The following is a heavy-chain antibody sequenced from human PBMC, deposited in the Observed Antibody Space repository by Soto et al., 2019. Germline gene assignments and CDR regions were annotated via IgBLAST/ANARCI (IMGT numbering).Heavy chain of an antibody. Sequence: QVKLVQSGAEVKKPGASVKVSCKASGYIFSNFGISWVRQAPGQGPEWMGWISGYNGNTNYAQTLQGRLTMTTDTSTSTAYMELRSLRSDDTAVYYCARGGSSWAAEYYQHGGQGTLVIVSS. D-gene: IGHD6-13*01. J-gene: IGHJ1*01. CDR1: GYIFSNFG. CDR3: ARGGSSWAAEYYQH. V-gene: IGHV1-18*01. CDR2: ISGYNGNT.